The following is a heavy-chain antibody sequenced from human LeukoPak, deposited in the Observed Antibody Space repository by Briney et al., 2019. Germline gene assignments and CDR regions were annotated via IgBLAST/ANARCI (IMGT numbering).Heavy chain of an antibody. D-gene: IGHD3-22*01. CDR2: ISWSSSSM. J-gene: IGHJ3*02. Sequence: GGSLRLSCAASGFAFDDSAMHWVRQAPGKGLEWVSGISWSSSSMGYADSVRGRFTISRDNARNSLYLQMESLRVEDTALYYCAKDRGLYYDSSVGAFDMWGQGTMVTVSA. CDR3: AKDRGLYYDSSVGAFDM. V-gene: IGHV3-9*01. CDR1: GFAFDDSA.